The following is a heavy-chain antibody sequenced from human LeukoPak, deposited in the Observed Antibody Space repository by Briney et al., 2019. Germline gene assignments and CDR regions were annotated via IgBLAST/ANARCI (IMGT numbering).Heavy chain of an antibody. V-gene: IGHV5-51*01. J-gene: IGHJ6*03. CDR2: IYPGDSDT. D-gene: IGHD3-10*01. CDR3: ARHFFPHYYGSGNPSRLYYYYYMDV. CDR1: GYSFTSYW. Sequence: GESLKISCKGSGYSFTSYWIGWVRQMPGKGLEWMGIIYPGDSDTRYSPSFQGQVTISADKSISTAYLQWSSLKASDTAMYYCARHFFPHYYGSGNPSRLYYYYYMDVWGKGTTVTISS.